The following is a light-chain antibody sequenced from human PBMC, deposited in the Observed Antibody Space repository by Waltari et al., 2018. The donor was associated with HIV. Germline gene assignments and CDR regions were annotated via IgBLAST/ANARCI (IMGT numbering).Light chain of an antibody. CDR2: EVS. J-gene: IGLJ3*02. V-gene: IGLV2-23*02. CDR3: CSYAGSSTSWV. Sequence: QSALTQPASVSGSPGQSITISCTGTSSDVGSYNLVSWYQQHPGKAPKLMIYEVSKRPSWVSKRVSGCKSGNTSSLTISGLQAEDEADYYCCSYAGSSTSWVFGGGTKLTVL. CDR1: SSDVGSYNL.